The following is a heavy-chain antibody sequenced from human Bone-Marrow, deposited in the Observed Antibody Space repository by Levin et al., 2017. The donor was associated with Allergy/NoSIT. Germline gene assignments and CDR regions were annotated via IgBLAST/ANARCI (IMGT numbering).Heavy chain of an antibody. CDR1: AYTFTGHP. V-gene: IGHV1-3*01. CDR2: VNPGNGYT. J-gene: IGHJ4*02. D-gene: IGHD1-26*01. Sequence: PGESLKISCQASAYTFTGHPIHWVRQAGGQSLEWMGWVNPGNGYTDYSQNFKGRVTFTRDTSANTAYMELSSLRSEDTAVYYCAREGVTSGNFDSWGQGTLVTVSS. CDR3: AREGVTSGNFDS.